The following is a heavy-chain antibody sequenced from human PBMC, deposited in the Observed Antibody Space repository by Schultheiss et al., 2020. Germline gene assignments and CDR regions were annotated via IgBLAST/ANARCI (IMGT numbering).Heavy chain of an antibody. CDR3: ARADYYDTDYYYYGMDV. CDR1: GFTFSGSA. J-gene: IGHJ6*02. V-gene: IGHV3-73*01. Sequence: GESLKISCAASGFTFSGSAMHWVRQASGKGLEWVGRIRSKANSYATAYAASVKGRFTISRDDSKNTAYLQMNSLRAEDTAVYYCARADYYDTDYYYYGMDVWGQGTTVTLSS. CDR2: IRSKANSYAT. D-gene: IGHD3-22*01.